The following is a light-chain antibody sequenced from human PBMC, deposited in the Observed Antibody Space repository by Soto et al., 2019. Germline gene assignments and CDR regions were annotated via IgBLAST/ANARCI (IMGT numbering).Light chain of an antibody. Sequence: QSALTQPASVSGSPGQSITISCTGTSSDVGGYKFVSWYQQHPGKAPKLMIYEVSNRPSGVSNRFSGSKSGNTASLTISGLQAEDETDYYCVSYTSSGTYVFGTGTKLTVL. CDR3: VSYTSSGTYV. J-gene: IGLJ1*01. CDR1: SSDVGGYKF. V-gene: IGLV2-14*01. CDR2: EVS.